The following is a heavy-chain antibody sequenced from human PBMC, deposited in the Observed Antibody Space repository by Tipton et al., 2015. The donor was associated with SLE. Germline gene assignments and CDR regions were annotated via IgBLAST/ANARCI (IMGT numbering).Heavy chain of an antibody. CDR1: GYPISSAYY. J-gene: IGHJ4*02. D-gene: IGHD1-26*01. V-gene: IGHV4-38-2*02. CDR3: ARVDGVGATPYY. Sequence: TLSLTCTVSGYPISSAYYWGWIRQPPGKGLEWIGSIYHSGSTYYNPSLKSRVTISVDTSKNQFSLNLTSVTAADTAVYYCARVDGVGATPYYWGQGTLVTVSS. CDR2: IYHSGST.